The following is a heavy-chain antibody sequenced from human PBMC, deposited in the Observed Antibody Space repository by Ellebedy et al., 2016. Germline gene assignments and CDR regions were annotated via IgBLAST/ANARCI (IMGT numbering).Heavy chain of an antibody. CDR3: ARGLYFDSSGYHYWFDA. Sequence: SETLSLTXAVSGGSISSGAYYWSWIRQSPGGEMQWIGYVYRNGGTKYNPSLKSRVTMSVDTSKNKFSLSLNSLTAADTAVYYCARGLYFDSSGYHYWFDAWGQGTLVTVSS. V-gene: IGHV4-61*08. D-gene: IGHD3-22*01. CDR1: GGSISSGAYY. CDR2: VYRNGGT. J-gene: IGHJ5*02.